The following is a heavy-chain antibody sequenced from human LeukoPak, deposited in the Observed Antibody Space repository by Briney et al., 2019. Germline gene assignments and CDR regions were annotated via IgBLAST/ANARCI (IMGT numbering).Heavy chain of an antibody. D-gene: IGHD6-13*01. J-gene: IGHJ4*02. V-gene: IGHV1-18*01. CDR1: GYTFTSYG. CDR2: ISAYNGNT. CDR3: ARDEGIAAAGTTFDY. Sequence: GASVKVSCKASGYTFTSYGISWVRQAPGQGLEWMGWISAYNGNTNYAQKLQGRVTMTTDTSTSTVYMELRSLRSEDTAVYYCARDEGIAAAGTTFDYWGQGTLVTVSS.